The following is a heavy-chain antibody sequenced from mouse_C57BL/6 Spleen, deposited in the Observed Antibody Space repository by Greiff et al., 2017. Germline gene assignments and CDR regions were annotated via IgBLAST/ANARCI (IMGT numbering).Heavy chain of an antibody. CDR1: GFTFTDYY. CDR3: ARSPSYCGSSYGYFDV. CDR2: IRNKANGYTT. J-gene: IGHJ1*03. Sequence: EVQLVESGGGLVQPGGSLSLSCAASGFTFTDYYMSWVRQPPGKALEWLGFIRNKANGYTTEYSASVKGRFTISRDNFQSILYPQMNALRAEDSATYYCARSPSYCGSSYGYFDVWGTGTTVTVSS. D-gene: IGHD1-1*01. V-gene: IGHV7-3*01.